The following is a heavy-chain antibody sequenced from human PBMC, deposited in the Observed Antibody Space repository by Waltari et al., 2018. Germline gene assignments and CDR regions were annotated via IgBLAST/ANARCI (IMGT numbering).Heavy chain of an antibody. CDR3: ASGGVGGAFDI. D-gene: IGHD3-16*01. V-gene: IGHV4-61*02. CDR1: GGSISSGSYY. CDR2: IYTRGST. Sequence: QVQLQESGPGLVKPSQTLSLTCTVSGGSISSGSYYWSWIRQPAGKGLEWIGRIYTRGSTNYNPSLKSRVTISVDTAKNQFSLKLSSVTAADTAVYYWASGGVGGAFDIWGQGTMVTVSS. J-gene: IGHJ3*02.